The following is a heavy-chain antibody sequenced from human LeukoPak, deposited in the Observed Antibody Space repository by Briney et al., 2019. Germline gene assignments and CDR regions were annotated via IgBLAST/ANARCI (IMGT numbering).Heavy chain of an antibody. CDR1: GFTFSSYA. CDR3: ARDFSVGATPGDY. V-gene: IGHV3-33*08. Sequence: GGSLRLSCAASGFTFSSYAMSWVRQAPGKGLEWVAVIWYDGSNKYYADSVTGRFTISRDNSKNTLYLQMNSLRAEDTAVYYCARDFSVGATPGDYWGQGPLVTVSS. J-gene: IGHJ4*02. D-gene: IGHD1-26*01. CDR2: IWYDGSNK.